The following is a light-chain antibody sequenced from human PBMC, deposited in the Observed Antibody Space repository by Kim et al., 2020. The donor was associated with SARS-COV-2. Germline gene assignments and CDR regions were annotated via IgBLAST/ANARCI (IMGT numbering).Light chain of an antibody. CDR1: RLGNKY. CDR2: QDT. CDR3: QAWDSTTTV. J-gene: IGLJ2*01. V-gene: IGLV3-1*01. Sequence: VSPGQIARITCSGDRLGNKYVCWYQQKPGQSPVVVIYQDTQRPSGIPERFSGSNSGNTATLTISGTQAMDEAVYYCQAWDSTTTVFGGGTQLTVL.